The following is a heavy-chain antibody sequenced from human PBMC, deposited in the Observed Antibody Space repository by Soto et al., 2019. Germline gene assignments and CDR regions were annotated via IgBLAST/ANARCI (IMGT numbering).Heavy chain of an antibody. V-gene: IGHV4-34*01. CDR2: INHSGST. CDR1: GGSFSGYY. CDR3: ASLVKGSGSYYTTIYYYYGMDV. J-gene: IGHJ6*02. D-gene: IGHD3-10*01. Sequence: TLSLTCAVYGGSFSGYYWSWIRQPPGKGLEWIGEINHSGSTNYNPSLKSRVTISVDTSKNQFSLKLSSVTAADTAVYYCASLVKGSGSYYTTIYYYYGMDVWGQGTTVTVSS.